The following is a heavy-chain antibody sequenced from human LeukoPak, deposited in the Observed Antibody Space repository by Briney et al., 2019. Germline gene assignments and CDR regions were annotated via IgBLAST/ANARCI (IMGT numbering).Heavy chain of an antibody. CDR1: GDSVSSNSAT. Sequence: SQTLSLTCAISGDSVSSNSATWNWIRQSPSRGLEWLGRTYYRSKWYNDYAVSVKSRIIINPDTSKNHFSLQLNSVTPEDTAVYYCAGGYGYRFDYWGQGTLVTVSS. V-gene: IGHV6-1*01. D-gene: IGHD4-17*01. J-gene: IGHJ4*02. CDR2: TYYRSKWYN. CDR3: AGGYGYRFDY.